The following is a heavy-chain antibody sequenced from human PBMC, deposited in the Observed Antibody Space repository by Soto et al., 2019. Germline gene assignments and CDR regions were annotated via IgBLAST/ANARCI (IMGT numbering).Heavy chain of an antibody. CDR1: GFTVSSKY. V-gene: IGHV3-66*01. J-gene: IGHJ6*03. D-gene: IGHD5-12*01. CDR2: IQSGGPT. CDR3: ARVALQYYYMDV. Sequence: PGGSLRLSFAASGFTVSSKYMSWVRQAPGKGLEWVPLIQSGGPTYYADSVKGRFTISRDTSENTLHLQMDSLRAEDTAVYYCARVALQYYYMDVSGKGTTVTVSS.